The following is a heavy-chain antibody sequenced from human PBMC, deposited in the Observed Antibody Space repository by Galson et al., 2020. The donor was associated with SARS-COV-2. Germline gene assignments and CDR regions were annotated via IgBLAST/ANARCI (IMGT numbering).Heavy chain of an antibody. J-gene: IGHJ6*03. CDR1: GFTFSSYG. D-gene: IGHD2-2*01. CDR2: ISYDGSNK. V-gene: IGHV3-30*18. Sequence: GGSLRLSCAASGFTFSSYGMHWVRQAPGKGLEWVAVISYDGSNKYYADSVKGQFTISRDNSKNTLYLQMNSLRAEDTAVYYCAKDGVEEYQLLFYYYYYYMDVWGKGTTVTVSS. CDR3: AKDGVEEYQLLFYYYYYYMDV.